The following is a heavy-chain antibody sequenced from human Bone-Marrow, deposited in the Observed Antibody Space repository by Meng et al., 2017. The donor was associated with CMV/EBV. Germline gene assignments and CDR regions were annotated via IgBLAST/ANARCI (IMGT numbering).Heavy chain of an antibody. CDR1: GYSFTSYW. V-gene: IGHV5-51*01. Sequence: KVSCKGSGYSFTSYWIVWVRQMPGKGLEWMGRIYPGDSDTTYRPSFQGQVTISVDKSASIAYLQWSSLKASDTGMYYCARRQPIGDVFDIWGQGPMVTVSS. D-gene: IGHD2-21*01. CDR2: IYPGDSDT. J-gene: IGHJ3*02. CDR3: ARRQPIGDVFDI.